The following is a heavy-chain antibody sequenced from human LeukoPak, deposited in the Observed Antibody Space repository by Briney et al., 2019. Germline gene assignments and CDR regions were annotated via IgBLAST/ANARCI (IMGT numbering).Heavy chain of an antibody. CDR3: ARDFGYYDILKGNWFDP. V-gene: IGHV4-59*01. J-gene: IGHJ5*02. Sequence: SETLSLTCTVSGDSITTSSWSWIRQPPGKGLEWIGYIYNSGNTNYNPTLKSRVTISADTSKIQFSLKVRSVTAADTAVYYCARDFGYYDILKGNWFDPWGQGTLVTVSS. CDR2: IYNSGNT. CDR1: GDSITTSS. D-gene: IGHD3-9*01.